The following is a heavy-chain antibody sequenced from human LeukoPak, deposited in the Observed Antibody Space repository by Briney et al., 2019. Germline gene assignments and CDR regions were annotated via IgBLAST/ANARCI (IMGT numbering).Heavy chain of an antibody. CDR2: INPNGGTT. V-gene: IGHV1-46*01. CDR1: GYTFSDYY. CDR3: VRDEIVGTSLPHDV. D-gene: IGHD1-26*01. J-gene: IGHJ4*02. Sequence: GSSVKVSCKASGYTFSDYYIHWARQAPGQGFEWMGIINPNGGTTNYAQKFEGRVTMTGDKSTSTVFMELSSLRSEDTAVYYCVRDEIVGTSLPHDVWGQGTLVTVSS.